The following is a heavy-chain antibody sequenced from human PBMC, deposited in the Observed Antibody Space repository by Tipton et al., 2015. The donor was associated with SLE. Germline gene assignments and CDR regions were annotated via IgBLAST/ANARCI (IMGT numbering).Heavy chain of an antibody. J-gene: IGHJ5*02. V-gene: IGHV4-34*01. D-gene: IGHD2-15*01. Sequence: LRLSCAVYGGSFSGYYWSWIRQPPGKGLEWIGEINHSGSTNYNSSLKSRVTISVDTSKNQFSLKLSSVTAADTAVYYCARGVVAATHWFDPWGQGTLVTVSS. CDR1: GGSFSGYY. CDR2: INHSGST. CDR3: ARGVVAATHWFDP.